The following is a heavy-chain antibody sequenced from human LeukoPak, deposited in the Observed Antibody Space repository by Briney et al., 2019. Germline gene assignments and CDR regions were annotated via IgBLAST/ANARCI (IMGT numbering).Heavy chain of an antibody. CDR1: GGSISSYN. J-gene: IGHJ4*02. V-gene: IGHV4-59*01. CDR2: IHYSGST. CDR3: ARSELLWFGGVNSGFDY. Sequence: SETLSLTCTVSGGSISSYNWNWIRQPPGKGLEWIGYIHYSGSTNYNPSLKSRVTISLDTSKNQFSLNLSSVTAADTAVYYCARSELLWFGGVNSGFDYWGQGTLVTVSS. D-gene: IGHD3-10*01.